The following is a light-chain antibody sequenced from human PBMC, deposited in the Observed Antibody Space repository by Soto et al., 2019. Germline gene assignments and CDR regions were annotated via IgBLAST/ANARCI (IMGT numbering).Light chain of an antibody. J-gene: IGLJ1*01. CDR2: EVS. V-gene: IGLV2-14*01. CDR3: GSYTSTDTPFV. CDR1: STDVGGYNY. Sequence: QSALAQPSSVSGSPGQSITISCNATSTDVGGYNYVSWYQHLPGKGPKLIIYEVSNRPSGVSDRFSGSKSGNKASLIISKLEAEDESDYYCGSYTSTDTPFVLGTGTKVTVL.